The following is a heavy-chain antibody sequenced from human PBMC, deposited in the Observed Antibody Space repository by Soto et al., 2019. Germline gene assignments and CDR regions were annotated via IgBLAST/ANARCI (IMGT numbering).Heavy chain of an antibody. V-gene: IGHV6-1*01. D-gene: IGHD2-2*01. CDR3: ARDDVVPAARYYYYGMDV. CDR1: GDSVSSNSAA. CDR2: TYYRSKWYN. J-gene: IGHJ6*02. Sequence: PSQTLSLTCAISGDSVSSNSAAWNWIRQSPSRGLEWLGRTYYRSKWYNDYAVSVKGRITINPDTSKNQFSLQLNSVAPEDTAVYYCARDDVVPAARYYYYGMDVWGQGTTVTVSS.